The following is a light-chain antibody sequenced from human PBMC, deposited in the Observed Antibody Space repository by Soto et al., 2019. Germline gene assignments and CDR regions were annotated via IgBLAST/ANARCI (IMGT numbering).Light chain of an antibody. V-gene: IGLV2-11*01. CDR1: SSDVGGYNY. Sequence: QSVLTQPRSVSGSPGQSLTISCTGTSSDVGGYNYVSWYQQHPGKVPKLMIYDVTKRPSGVSDRFSGSKSGNTASLTISGLQAEDEADYYCCSHAGSYTFVFGTGTQVTVL. CDR3: CSHAGSYTFV. J-gene: IGLJ1*01. CDR2: DVT.